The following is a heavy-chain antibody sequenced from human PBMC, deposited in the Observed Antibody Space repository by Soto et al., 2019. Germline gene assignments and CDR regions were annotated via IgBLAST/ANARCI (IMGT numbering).Heavy chain of an antibody. CDR1: GSSISSGGYY. Sequence: SETLSLTCTVSGSSISSGGYYSSWIHQHPGKGLEWIGYIYYSGSTYYNPSLKSRVTISVDTSKNQFSLKLSSVTAADTAVYYCARVTIDYDFWSGYQPPFYYYGMDVWGQGTTVTSP. CDR2: IYYSGST. CDR3: ARVTIDYDFWSGYQPPFYYYGMDV. J-gene: IGHJ6*02. V-gene: IGHV4-31*03. D-gene: IGHD3-3*01.